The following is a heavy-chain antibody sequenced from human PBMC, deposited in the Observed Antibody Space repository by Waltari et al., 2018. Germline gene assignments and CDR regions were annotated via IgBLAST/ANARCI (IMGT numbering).Heavy chain of an antibody. CDR2: IVPDGSRN. D-gene: IGHD6-19*01. CDR1: GFTFSTNW. V-gene: IGHV3-7*01. J-gene: IGHJ4*02. Sequence: EVQLVESGGGLVQPGGSLRLSCAASGFTFSTNWMGWVRQAPGKGLEGGANIVPDGSRNNYVDSVKGRFTISRDNAKNSLSLQMNSLGVEDTAVYYCARGDSSGWLFDYWGQGTLVTVSS. CDR3: ARGDSSGWLFDY.